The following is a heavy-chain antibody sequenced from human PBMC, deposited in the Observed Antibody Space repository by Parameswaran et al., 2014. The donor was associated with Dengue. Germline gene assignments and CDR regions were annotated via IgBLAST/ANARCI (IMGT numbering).Heavy chain of an antibody. D-gene: IGHD4-17*01. CDR2: ISGSVSST. J-gene: IGHJ5*02. V-gene: IGHV3-23*01. Sequence: WIRQPPGKGLEWVSVISGSVSSTYYADSVKGRFTISRDNSRNTLYLQMNSLRTDDTAVYFCAKLLLINDYGDPGWFDPWGQGSLVTVSS. CDR3: AKLLLINDYGDPGWFDP.